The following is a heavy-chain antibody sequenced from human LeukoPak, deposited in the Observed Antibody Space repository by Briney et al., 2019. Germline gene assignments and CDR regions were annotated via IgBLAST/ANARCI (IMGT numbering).Heavy chain of an antibody. J-gene: IGHJ4*02. D-gene: IGHD3-22*01. CDR2: IYPGDSDT. CDR1: GYSFTNYW. V-gene: IGHV5-51*01. Sequence: GESLKISCKGSGYSFTNYWIGWVRQMPGKGLEWMGIIYPGDSDTRYSPSFQGQVTISADKSISTAYLQWSSLKASDTAMYYCALTYYYDSSGYSLNYWGQGTLVTVSS. CDR3: ALTYYYDSSGYSLNY.